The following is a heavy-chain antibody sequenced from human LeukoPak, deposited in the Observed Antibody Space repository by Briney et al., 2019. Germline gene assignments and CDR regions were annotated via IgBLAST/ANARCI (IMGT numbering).Heavy chain of an antibody. V-gene: IGHV3-43*02. J-gene: IGHJ3*02. CDR2: ISGDGGST. CDR1: GFTFDDYA. Sequence: GGSLRLSCAASGFTFDDYAMHWVRQAPGKGLEWVSLISGDGGSTYYADSVKGRFTISRDNAKNSLYLQMNSLRAEDTAVYYCARVGYLRAFDIWGQGTLVTVSS. CDR3: ARVGYLRAFDI. D-gene: IGHD2-15*01.